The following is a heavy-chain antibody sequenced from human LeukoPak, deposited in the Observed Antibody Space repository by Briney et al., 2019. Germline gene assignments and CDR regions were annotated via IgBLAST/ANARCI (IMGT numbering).Heavy chain of an antibody. CDR1: RYSISNGYY. V-gene: IGHV4-38-2*02. J-gene: IGHJ4*02. CDR2: IFYSGNT. Sequence: PSETLSLTCTVSRYSISNGYYWGWIRQPPGKGLEWIGSIFYSGNTYDNPSLKSRVTISVDTSKNQFSLKLNSVTAADTAVYYCARHRSKWLQSSFDYWGQGTLVTVSS. D-gene: IGHD5-24*01. CDR3: ARHRSKWLQSSFDY.